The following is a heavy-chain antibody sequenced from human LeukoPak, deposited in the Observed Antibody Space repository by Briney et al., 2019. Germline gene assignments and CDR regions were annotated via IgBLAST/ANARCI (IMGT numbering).Heavy chain of an antibody. Sequence: AGGSLRLSCAASGFTFSSYAMYWVRQAPGKGIEWVALISKDGSNEDHADSVKGRFTISRDNSRTTLYLQMSSLRPEATAVYYCAREAYYGSGRSRQPSPVWGQGTLVTVSS. J-gene: IGHJ4*02. D-gene: IGHD3-10*01. CDR1: GFTFSSYA. CDR3: AREAYYGSGRSRQPSPV. V-gene: IGHV3-30*15. CDR2: ISKDGSNE.